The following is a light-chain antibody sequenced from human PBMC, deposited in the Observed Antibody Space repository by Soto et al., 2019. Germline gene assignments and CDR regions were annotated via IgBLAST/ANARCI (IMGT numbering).Light chain of an antibody. CDR3: SSYTSSSTYV. J-gene: IGLJ1*01. CDR2: EVS. Sequence: QSVLTQPASVSGSPGQSITISCTGTSSDVGGYNYVSWYQQHPGKAPKLMIYEVSNRPSGVSNRFSGSKSGNTASLTISGXQAEDEADYYCSSYTSSSTYVFGTGTKLTVL. CDR1: SSDVGGYNY. V-gene: IGLV2-14*01.